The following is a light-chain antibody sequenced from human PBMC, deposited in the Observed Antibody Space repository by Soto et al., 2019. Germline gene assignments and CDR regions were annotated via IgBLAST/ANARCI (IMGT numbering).Light chain of an antibody. J-gene: IGKJ4*01. Sequence: EMVLTQSPGTLSLSPGEGATLSCRASQSVSSSFLAWYQQKPGQAPRLLIYGASSRATGIPDRFSGSGSGTDFTLTISRLEPEDLAVYYCQQYGSSPVTFGGGTKVEIK. V-gene: IGKV3-20*01. CDR1: QSVSSSF. CDR2: GAS. CDR3: QQYGSSPVT.